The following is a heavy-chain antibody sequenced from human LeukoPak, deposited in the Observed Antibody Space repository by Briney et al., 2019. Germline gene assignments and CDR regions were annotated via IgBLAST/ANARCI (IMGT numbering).Heavy chain of an antibody. V-gene: IGHV3-21*01. CDR3: ARDGRFGELTH. J-gene: IGHJ4*02. Sequence: GGSLRLSCAASGFTFSPYTMTWVRQAPGKGLEWVSSISSSSSYVYYADSAKGRFTISRDNAQNSLFLQMSSLRAEDTAIYYCARDGRFGELTHWGQGTLVTVSS. CDR1: GFTFSPYT. D-gene: IGHD3-10*01. CDR2: ISSSSSYV.